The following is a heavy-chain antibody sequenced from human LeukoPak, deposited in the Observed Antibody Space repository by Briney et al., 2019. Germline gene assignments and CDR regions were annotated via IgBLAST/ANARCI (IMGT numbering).Heavy chain of an antibody. J-gene: IGHJ5*02. D-gene: IGHD3-10*01. CDR2: IKQDGSEK. V-gene: IGHV3-7*03. Sequence: GGSLRLSCAASGFTFSSYWMSWVRQAPGKGLEWVANIKQDGSEKYYVDSVKGRFTISRDNAKNSLYLQMNSLRAEDTAVYYCAKTFGATRGYWFDPWGQGTLVTVSS. CDR3: AKTFGATRGYWFDP. CDR1: GFTFSSYW.